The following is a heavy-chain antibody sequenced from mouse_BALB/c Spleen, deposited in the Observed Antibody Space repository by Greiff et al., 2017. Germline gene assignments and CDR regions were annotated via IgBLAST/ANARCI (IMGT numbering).Heavy chain of an antibody. D-gene: IGHD2-3*01. J-gene: IGHJ2*01. V-gene: IGHV1-5*01. CDR1: GYTFTSYW. CDR2: IYPGNSDT. Sequence: EVQLQQSGTVLARPGASVKMSCKASGYTFTSYWMHWVKQRPGQGLEWIGAIYPGNSDTSYNQKFKGKAKLTAVTSTSTAYMELSSLTNEDSAVYYCTRGGYGYYDYFDYWGQGTTLTVSS. CDR3: TRGGYGYYDYFDY.